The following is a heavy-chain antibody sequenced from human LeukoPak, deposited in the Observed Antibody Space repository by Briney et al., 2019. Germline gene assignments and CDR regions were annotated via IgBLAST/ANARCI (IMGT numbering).Heavy chain of an antibody. CDR2: INHSGST. V-gene: IGHV4-34*01. D-gene: IGHD6-13*01. Sequence: SETLSLTCAVYGGSFSGYYWSWIRQPPVKGLEWIGEINHSGSTNYNPSLKSRVTISVDTSKNQFSLKLSSVTAADTAVYYCARIDPTAAAATGDYWGQGTLVTVSS. J-gene: IGHJ4*02. CDR3: ARIDPTAAAATGDY. CDR1: GGSFSGYY.